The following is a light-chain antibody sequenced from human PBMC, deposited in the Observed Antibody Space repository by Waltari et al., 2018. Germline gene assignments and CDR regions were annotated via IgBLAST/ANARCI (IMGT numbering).Light chain of an antibody. V-gene: IGKV1-39*01. CDR2: AAS. CDR1: QSITTF. CDR3: QESYDTPLT. Sequence: DIQMTQPPSSLSASVGDRVTITCRASQSITTFLNWYQQKPGKAPKLLIYAASSLQSGVPSRFSGSGSGTDFTLTISSLQPEDFATYYCQESYDTPLTFGGGTKVEI. J-gene: IGKJ4*01.